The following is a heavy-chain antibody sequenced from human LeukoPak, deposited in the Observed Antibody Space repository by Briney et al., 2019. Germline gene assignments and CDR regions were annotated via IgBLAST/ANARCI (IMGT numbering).Heavy chain of an antibody. D-gene: IGHD3-10*01. Sequence: SETLSLTCAVYGGSFSGYYWSWIRQPPRKGLEWIGEINHSGSTNYNPSLKSRVTISVDTSKNQFSLKLSSVTAADTAVYYCATRMVWVKALDYWGQGTLVTVSS. CDR1: GGSFSGYY. CDR2: INHSGST. CDR3: ATRMVWVKALDY. J-gene: IGHJ4*02. V-gene: IGHV4-34*01.